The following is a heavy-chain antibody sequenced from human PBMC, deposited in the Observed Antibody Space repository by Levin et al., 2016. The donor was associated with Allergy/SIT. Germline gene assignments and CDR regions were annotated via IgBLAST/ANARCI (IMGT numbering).Heavy chain of an antibody. Sequence: GESLKISCAASGFTFSSYAMHWVRQAPGKGLEWVAVISYDGSNKYYADSVKGRFTISRDNSKNTLYLQMNSLRAEDTAVYYCARVAYSGYDFDYWGQGTLVTVSS. CDR1: GFTFSSYA. J-gene: IGHJ4*02. CDR2: ISYDGSNK. V-gene: IGHV3-30*04. CDR3: ARVAYSGYDFDY. D-gene: IGHD5-12*01.